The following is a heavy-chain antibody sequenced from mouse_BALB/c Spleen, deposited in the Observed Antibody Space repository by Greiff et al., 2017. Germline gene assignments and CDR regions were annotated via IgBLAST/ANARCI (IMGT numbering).Heavy chain of an antibody. J-gene: IGHJ4*01. CDR3: TRRIHYYGY. Sequence: EVKVEESGGGLVQPGGSMKLSCAASGFTFSDAWMDWVRQSPEKGLEWVAEIRSKATNHEKYYAESVKGRFTISRDDSKSSVYLQMNSLRAEDTGIYYCTRRIHYYGYWGQGTSVNGSS. CDR2: IRSKATNHEK. V-gene: IGHV6-6*01. CDR1: GFTFSDAW. D-gene: IGHD1-2*01.